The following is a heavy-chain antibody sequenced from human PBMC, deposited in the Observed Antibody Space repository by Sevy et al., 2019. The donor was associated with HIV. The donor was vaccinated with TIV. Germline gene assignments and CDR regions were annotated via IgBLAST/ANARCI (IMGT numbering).Heavy chain of an antibody. CDR2: IKQDGSEK. CDR3: ARSVFGSSWP. Sequence: GGSLRLSCAASAFTFSSYWMSWVRQAPGKGLEWVANIKQDGSEKYYVDSVKGRFTISRDNAKNSLYLQMNSLRAEDTAVYYCARSVFGSSWPWGQGTLVTVSS. J-gene: IGHJ5*02. D-gene: IGHD6-13*01. CDR1: AFTFSSYW. V-gene: IGHV3-7*01.